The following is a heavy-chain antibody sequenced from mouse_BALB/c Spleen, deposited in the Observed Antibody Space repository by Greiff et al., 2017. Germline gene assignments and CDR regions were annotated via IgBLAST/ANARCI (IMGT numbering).Heavy chain of an antibody. Sequence: EVKLMESGPGLVKPSQSLSLTCSVTGYSITSGYYWNWIRQFPGNKLEWMGYISYDGSNNYNPSLKNRISITRDTSKNQFFLKLNSVTTEDTATYYCARVPMDYWGQGTSVTVSS. CDR2: ISYDGSN. V-gene: IGHV3-6*02. CDR1: GYSITSGYY. CDR3: ARVPMDY. J-gene: IGHJ4*01.